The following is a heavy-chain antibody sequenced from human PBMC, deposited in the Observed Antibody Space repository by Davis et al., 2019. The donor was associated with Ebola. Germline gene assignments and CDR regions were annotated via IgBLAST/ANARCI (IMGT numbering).Heavy chain of an antibody. V-gene: IGHV3-33*01. Sequence: PGGSLRLSFAASGFTFSSYGMHWVRQAPGKGLEWVAVIWYDGSNKYYSDFVKGRFTISRDNSKNTLHLQMNSLKTEDTAVYYCTTDLGGSSGYYWGQGTLVTVSS. J-gene: IGHJ4*02. CDR3: TTDLGGSSGYY. CDR2: IWYDGSNK. CDR1: GFTFSSYG. D-gene: IGHD1-26*01.